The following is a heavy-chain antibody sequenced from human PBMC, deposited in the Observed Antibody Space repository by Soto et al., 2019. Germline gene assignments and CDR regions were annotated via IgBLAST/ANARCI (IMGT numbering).Heavy chain of an antibody. V-gene: IGHV6-1*01. J-gene: IGHJ6*02. CDR1: GDSVSSNSAA. D-gene: IGHD6-19*01. Sequence: SQTLALTCAISGDSVSSNSAAWNWIRQSPSRGLEWLGRTYYRSKWYNDYAVSVKSRITINPDASKNQFSLQLNSVTPEDTAVYYCARDFDLIAVADSNYYYYVMDVSGRGTTVTVSS. CDR2: TYYRSKWYN. CDR3: ARDFDLIAVADSNYYYYVMDV.